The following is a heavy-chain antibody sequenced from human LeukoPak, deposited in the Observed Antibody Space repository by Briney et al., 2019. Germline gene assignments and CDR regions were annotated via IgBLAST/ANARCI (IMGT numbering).Heavy chain of an antibody. D-gene: IGHD6-13*01. CDR2: INHSGST. J-gene: IGHJ4*02. V-gene: IGHV4-39*07. CDR1: GVSISSSNSY. CDR3: ARPTGLYSSRALDY. Sequence: SETLSLTCTVSGVSISSSNSYWGWIRQPPGKGLEWIGEINHSGSTNYNPSLKSRVTISVDTSKNQFSLKLSSVTAADTAVYYCARPTGLYSSRALDYWGQGTLVTVSS.